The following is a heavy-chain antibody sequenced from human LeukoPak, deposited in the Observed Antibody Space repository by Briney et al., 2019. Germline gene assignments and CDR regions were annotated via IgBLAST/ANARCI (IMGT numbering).Heavy chain of an antibody. J-gene: IGHJ4*02. CDR2: IYYSGST. Sequence: SETLSLTCTVSGGSISSYYWSWIRQPPGKGLEWIGYIYYSGSTNYNPSLQSRVTISVDTSKNQLSLKLRSVSAADTAVYYWARGGDYSNRFDDGGQGTLVTVPS. CDR1: GGSISSYY. CDR3: ARGGDYSNRFDD. D-gene: IGHD4-11*01. V-gene: IGHV4-59*01.